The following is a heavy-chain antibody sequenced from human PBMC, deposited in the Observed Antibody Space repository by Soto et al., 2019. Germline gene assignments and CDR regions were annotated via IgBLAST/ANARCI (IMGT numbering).Heavy chain of an antibody. CDR2: ISGSGGST. CDR3: AKSTVTIRQDYYYYYGMDV. J-gene: IGHJ6*02. CDR1: GFTFSSYA. V-gene: IGHV3-23*01. Sequence: GGSLRLSCAASGFTFSSYAMSWVRQAPGKGLEWVSSISGSGGSTYYADSLKGRFTISRDNSKNTLYLQMNSLRAEDTAVYYCAKSTVTIRQDYYYYYGMDVWGQGTTLTVS. D-gene: IGHD4-17*01.